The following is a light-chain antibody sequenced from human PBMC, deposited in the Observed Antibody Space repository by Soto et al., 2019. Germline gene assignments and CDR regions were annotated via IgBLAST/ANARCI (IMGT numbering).Light chain of an antibody. Sequence: EIVLTQSPGTLSLSPGARATLSCRASQSVTSSYLAWFQQHPGQAPRLLIYGASRRATGIPDRFSGSGSGTDFTLTISRLEPEDFAVYYCHQYGSSPRTFGQGTKLDIK. CDR3: HQYGSSPRT. J-gene: IGKJ2*01. CDR1: QSVTSSY. V-gene: IGKV3-20*01. CDR2: GAS.